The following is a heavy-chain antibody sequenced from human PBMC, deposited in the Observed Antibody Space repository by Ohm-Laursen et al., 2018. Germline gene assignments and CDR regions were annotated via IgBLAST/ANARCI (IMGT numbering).Heavy chain of an antibody. D-gene: IGHD1-7*01. CDR2: VYIGGNT. Sequence: SDTLSLTCTISDDSVTYPTDNWSWIRQPPGQGLEYIGFVYIGGNTNYNPSLKSRVTISVDMSRNQLSLELTSVTAADTAVYYCVRGGPGGTPDDYWGQGTLVTVSS. J-gene: IGHJ4*02. CDR3: VRGGPGGTPDDY. CDR1: DDSVTYPTDN. V-gene: IGHV4-61*01.